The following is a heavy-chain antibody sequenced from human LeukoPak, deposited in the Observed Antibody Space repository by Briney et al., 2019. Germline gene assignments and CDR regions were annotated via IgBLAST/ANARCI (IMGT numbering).Heavy chain of an antibody. Sequence: GGSLRLSCSASGFTFSTYAMHWVRQAPGKGLEYVSAISSNGGSTYYADSVKGRFTISRDNSKNTLYLQMSSARAEDTAVYYCVKWGSFDFWNGPGNWFDPWGQGTLVTVSS. J-gene: IGHJ5*02. V-gene: IGHV3-64D*09. CDR1: GFTFSTYA. D-gene: IGHD3-3*01. CDR2: ISSNGGST. CDR3: VKWGSFDFWNGPGNWFDP.